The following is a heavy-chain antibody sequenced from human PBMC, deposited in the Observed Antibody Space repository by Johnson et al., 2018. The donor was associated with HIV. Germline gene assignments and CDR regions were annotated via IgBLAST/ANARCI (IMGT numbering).Heavy chain of an antibody. CDR3: ARSLGVVGAIGKGAFDI. Sequence: VQLVESGGGLVQPGGSLRLSCAASGFTFSSYAMSWVRQAPGKGLEWVSAISGSGGSTSYADSVKGRFTISRDNSKNTLYLQMNSLRAEDTAVYYCARSLGVVGAIGKGAFDIWGQGTMVTVSS. CDR1: GFTFSSYA. CDR2: ISGSGGST. J-gene: IGHJ3*02. D-gene: IGHD1-26*01. V-gene: IGHV3-23*04.